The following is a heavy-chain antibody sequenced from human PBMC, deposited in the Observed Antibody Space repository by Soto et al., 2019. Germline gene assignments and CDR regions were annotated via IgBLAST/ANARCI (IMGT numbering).Heavy chain of an antibody. D-gene: IGHD3-16*02. J-gene: IGHJ5*02. CDR2: IKQDESDK. V-gene: IGHV3-7*03. CDR3: AAYCYTMTCTHFHGYS. Sequence: EVQLVESGGGLVQTGVSLRLSCAVSGFRFRDYWMSWVRQAPGKGLEWGANIKQDESDKYYVDSVKGRFTISRDNAKNALYLQMNSLRVEDTAVYYCAAYCYTMTCTHFHGYSWGQGTQVTVSS. CDR1: GFRFRDYW.